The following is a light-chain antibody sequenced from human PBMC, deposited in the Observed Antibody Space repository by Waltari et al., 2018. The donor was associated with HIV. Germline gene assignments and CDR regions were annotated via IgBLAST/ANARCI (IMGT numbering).Light chain of an antibody. CDR1: NSNIGAGSA. CDR3: QSYDSGMSGVI. Sequence: QSVLTQPPSVSAAPGQRVTISCTGSNSNIGAGSAAHSFQQLPGTAPNLLIYTNNNRPSGVPDRFSASKSGASASLAIAVLQVEDEADYYCQSYDSGMSGVIFGGGTKLTVL. J-gene: IGLJ2*01. V-gene: IGLV1-40*01. CDR2: TNN.